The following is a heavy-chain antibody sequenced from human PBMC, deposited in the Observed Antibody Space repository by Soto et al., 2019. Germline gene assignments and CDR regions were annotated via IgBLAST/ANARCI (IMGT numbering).Heavy chain of an antibody. CDR3: ARQYSSGWYEWFDP. Sequence: SETLSLTCAVYGGSFNDYYWSWIRQPPGKGLEWIGYIYYSGSTNYNPSLKSRVTISVDTSKNQFSLKLSSVTAADTAVYYCARQYSSGWYEWFDPWGQGTLVTVSS. CDR2: IYYSGST. D-gene: IGHD6-19*01. J-gene: IGHJ5*02. CDR1: GGSFNDYY. V-gene: IGHV4-59*08.